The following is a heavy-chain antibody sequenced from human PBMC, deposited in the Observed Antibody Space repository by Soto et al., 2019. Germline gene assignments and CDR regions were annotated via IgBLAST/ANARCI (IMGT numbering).Heavy chain of an antibody. Sequence: VQLLESGGGLVQPGGYLRLSCAASGFTFRDYAMSWVRQAPGKGLEWVSDISGSGDSARHADSVKGRFTISRDNSKNTLYLQMNSLRVDDPAVYYCGKERRGSGWSVCNFWGQGTLVTVSS. CDR3: GKERRGSGWSVCNF. D-gene: IGHD6-19*01. J-gene: IGHJ4*02. CDR2: ISGSGDSA. CDR1: GFTFRDYA. V-gene: IGHV3-23*01.